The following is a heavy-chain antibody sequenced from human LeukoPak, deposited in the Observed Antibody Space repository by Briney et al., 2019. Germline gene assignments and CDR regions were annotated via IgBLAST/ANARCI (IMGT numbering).Heavy chain of an antibody. CDR2: ISAYNGNT. D-gene: IGHD1-26*01. V-gene: IGHV1-18*01. Sequence: VASVKVSCKASGYTFTSYGISWVRHAPGQGIEWMAWISAYNGNTNYAQKLQGRVTMTTDTSTSTAYMELRSLRSDDTAVYYCARDLGWELLGPLPDYWGQGTLVTVSS. J-gene: IGHJ4*02. CDR1: GYTFTSYG. CDR3: ARDLGWELLGPLPDY.